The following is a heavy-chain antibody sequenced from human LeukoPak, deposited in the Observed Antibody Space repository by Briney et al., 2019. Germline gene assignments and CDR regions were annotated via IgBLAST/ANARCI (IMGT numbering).Heavy chain of an antibody. CDR3: ARRVVGATGVDWFDP. CDR1: GYTFTSYG. CDR2: INPSGGST. V-gene: IGHV1-46*01. Sequence: GASVKVSCKASGYTFTSYGISWVRQAPGQGLEWMGIINPSGGSTSYAQKFQGRVTMTRDTSTSTVYMELSSLRSEDTAVYYCARRVVGATGVDWFDPWGQGTLVTVSS. J-gene: IGHJ5*02. D-gene: IGHD1-26*01.